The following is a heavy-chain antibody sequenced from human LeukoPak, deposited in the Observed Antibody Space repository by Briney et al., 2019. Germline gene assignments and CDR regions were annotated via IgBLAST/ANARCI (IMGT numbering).Heavy chain of an antibody. CDR3: ARPRGGRGYSGYDPYYFDF. CDR2: INQDGSEK. J-gene: IGHJ4*02. D-gene: IGHD5-12*01. V-gene: IGHV3-7*03. Sequence: GGSLRLSCAASGFTFSTYWMRLVRQAPGKGLEWVAYINQDGSEKYYVDSVKGRFTISRDNAKNSLYLQMNSLRAEDTAVHYCARPRGGRGYSGYDPYYFDFWGQGTLVTVSS. CDR1: GFTFSTYW.